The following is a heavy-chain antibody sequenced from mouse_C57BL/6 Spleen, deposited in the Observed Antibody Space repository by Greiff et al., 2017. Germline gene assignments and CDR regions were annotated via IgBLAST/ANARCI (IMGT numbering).Heavy chain of an antibody. V-gene: IGHV3-6*01. D-gene: IGHD1-1*01. Sequence: QLPESGPGLVKPSQSLSLTCSVTGYSLTSGYYWNWIPQFPGNKLEWIGYISYDGSNNYNPSLKNRISITRDTSKNQFFLKLNSVTTEDTATYYCARGTTVVATDYWGQGTTLTVSS. CDR1: GYSLTSGYY. CDR3: ARGTTVVATDY. CDR2: ISYDGSN. J-gene: IGHJ2*01.